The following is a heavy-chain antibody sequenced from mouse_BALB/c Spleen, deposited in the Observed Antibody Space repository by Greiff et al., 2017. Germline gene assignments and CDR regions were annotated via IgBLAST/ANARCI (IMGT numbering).Heavy chain of an antibody. Sequence: EVQRVESGGGLVQPGGSMKLSCVASGFTFSSYWMSWVRQSPEKGLEWVAEIRLKSDNYATHYAESVKGKFTISRDDSKSRLYLQMNSLRAEDTGIYYCTDLFAYWGQGTLVTVSA. J-gene: IGHJ3*01. CDR3: TDLFAY. CDR1: GFTFSSYW. V-gene: IGHV6-3*01. CDR2: IRLKSDNYAT.